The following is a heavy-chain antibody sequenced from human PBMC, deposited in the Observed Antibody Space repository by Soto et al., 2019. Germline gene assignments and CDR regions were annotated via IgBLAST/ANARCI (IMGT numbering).Heavy chain of an antibody. CDR1: GASINDFY. D-gene: IGHD6-13*01. CDR3: ARANSSTWYKLEYKWFDP. V-gene: IGHV4-59*01. CDR2: MYYSETT. J-gene: IGHJ5*02. Sequence: SETLSLTCTVSGASINDFYCSWMRQTPGKGLEWVGFMYYSETTKYNPSLKGRVNMSLDTSKHQVSLHLKSVTAADTAVYYCARANSSTWYKLEYKWFDPWGQGTQVTAPQ.